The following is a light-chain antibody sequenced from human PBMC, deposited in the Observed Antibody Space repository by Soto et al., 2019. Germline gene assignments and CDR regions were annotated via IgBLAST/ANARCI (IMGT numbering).Light chain of an antibody. Sequence: EIVMAQSPATLSVSPGERVTLSCRASQSVSANLAWYQQKPGQAPRLLIYRASTRATGIPARFSGSGSGTDFSLTVSSLQSEDFAVYYCQQYHSLLTSFGPGTKVDI. CDR1: QSVSAN. V-gene: IGKV3-15*01. CDR2: RAS. J-gene: IGKJ3*01. CDR3: QQYHSLLTS.